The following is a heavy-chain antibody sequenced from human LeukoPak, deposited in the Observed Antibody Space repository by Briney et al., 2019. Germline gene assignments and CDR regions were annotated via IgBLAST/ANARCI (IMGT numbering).Heavy chain of an antibody. CDR3: ARRGSDWGQFDY. V-gene: IGHV4-59*08. D-gene: IGHD6-19*01. Sequence: SETLSLTCIVSGDSISSYYWSWIRQPPGKGLEWIGYIYYSGSTNYNPSLKSRVTISVDTSKNQFSLKLSSVTAADTAVYYCARRGSDWGQFDYWGQGTLVTVSS. CDR1: GDSISSYY. J-gene: IGHJ4*02. CDR2: IYYSGST.